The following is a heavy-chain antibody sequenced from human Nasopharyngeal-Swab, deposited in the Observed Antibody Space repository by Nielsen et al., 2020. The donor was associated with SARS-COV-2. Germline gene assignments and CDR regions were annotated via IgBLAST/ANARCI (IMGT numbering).Heavy chain of an antibody. CDR3: AKDPYTFLQPCYYYGMDV. CDR1: GFTFRHYA. D-gene: IGHD3-16*01. CDR2: VSGSGAKI. V-gene: IGHV3-23*01. J-gene: IGHJ6*02. Sequence: GSLRLSCAASGFTFRHYAMSWVRQAPGKGLEWVSSVSGSGAKIYYADSVKGRFTISRDNSKNTLYLQMRSLRAEDSAVYYCAKDPYTFLQPCYYYGMDVWGQGTSVTVSS.